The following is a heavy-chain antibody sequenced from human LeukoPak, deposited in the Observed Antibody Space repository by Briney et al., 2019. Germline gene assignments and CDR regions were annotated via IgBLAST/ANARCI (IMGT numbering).Heavy chain of an antibody. CDR2: INQDESER. CDR3: ATDGAGFDT. J-gene: IGHJ5*02. CDR1: GFTFSTYW. Sequence: GGSLRLSCAASGFTFSTYWMSWVRQAPGRGLEWVANINQDESERYYVDSVKGRFTISRDNAKNSLYLQMSSLRAEDTAVYYCATDGAGFDTWGQGVLVTVSS. V-gene: IGHV3-7*03.